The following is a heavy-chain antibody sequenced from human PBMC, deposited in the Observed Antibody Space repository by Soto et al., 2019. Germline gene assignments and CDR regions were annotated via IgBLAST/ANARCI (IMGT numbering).Heavy chain of an antibody. CDR3: ARGRGRSPRAEYFQH. V-gene: IGHV3-30-3*01. Sequence: QVQLVESGGGVVQPGRSLRLSCAASGFTFSSYAMHWVRQAPGKGLEWVAVISYDGSNKYYADSVKGRFTISRDNSKNTLYLQRNSLRAEDTAVYYCARGRGRSPRAEYFQHWGQGTLVTVSS. D-gene: IGHD2-15*01. CDR1: GFTFSSYA. J-gene: IGHJ1*01. CDR2: ISYDGSNK.